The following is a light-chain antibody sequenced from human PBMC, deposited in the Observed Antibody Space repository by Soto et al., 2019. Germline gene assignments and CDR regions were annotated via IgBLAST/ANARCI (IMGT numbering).Light chain of an antibody. CDR1: QSVSSSY. J-gene: IGKJ1*01. V-gene: IGKV3-20*01. Sequence: ETVLMQSPGPLSLSQGERATLSCRASQSVSSSYLAWYQQKPGQAPRLLIYGASSRAAGIPDRFSGSGSGTDFTLTISSLESEEFAVYYCQQYGSSPGKVGQGTKVEIK. CDR3: QQYGSSPGK. CDR2: GAS.